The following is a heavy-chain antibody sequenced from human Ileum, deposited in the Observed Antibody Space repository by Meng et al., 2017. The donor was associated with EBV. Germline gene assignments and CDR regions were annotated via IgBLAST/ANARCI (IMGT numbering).Heavy chain of an antibody. V-gene: IGHV3-21*06. CDR1: GVTFSSYS. CDR2: ISSSSSSI. Sequence: LVECGGGLVKPGGSLRLSCAASGVTFSSYSMNWVRQAPGKGLEWVSSISSSSSSIHYADSVKGRFTTSRDNAKNSLYLQMNSLRAEDTAVYYCSRRLYDSSGYYPFDYWGQGTLVTVSS. J-gene: IGHJ4*02. D-gene: IGHD3-22*01. CDR3: SRRLYDSSGYYPFDY.